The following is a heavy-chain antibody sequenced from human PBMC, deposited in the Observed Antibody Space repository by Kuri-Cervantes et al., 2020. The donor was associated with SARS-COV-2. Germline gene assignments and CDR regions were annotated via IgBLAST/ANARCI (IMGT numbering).Heavy chain of an antibody. Sequence: GGSLRLSCAASGFTFSSYDMHWVRQAPGKGLEWVAVISNDGKNKKCIGSGKGRFTISRDNSQNTLYLRMTSLRSEDTAMYYCAKDRFGAHGFWGQGTLVTVSS. D-gene: IGHD4/OR15-4a*01. J-gene: IGHJ4*02. CDR3: AKDRFGAHGF. CDR1: GFTFSSYD. CDR2: ISNDGKNK. V-gene: IGHV3-30*18.